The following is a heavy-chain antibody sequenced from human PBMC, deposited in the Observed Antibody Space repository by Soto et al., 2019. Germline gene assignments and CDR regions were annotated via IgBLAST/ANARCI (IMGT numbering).Heavy chain of an antibody. Sequence: AVKVPCKASVGSFSSYAISWVRQAPGQGLEWMGGIIPIFGTANYAQKFQGRVTITADESTSTAYMELSSLRSEDTAVYYCAREHSSSWYVDYYYYGMDVWGQGTTVTRSS. J-gene: IGHJ6*02. CDR3: AREHSSSWYVDYYYYGMDV. CDR1: VGSFSSYA. V-gene: IGHV1-69*01. CDR2: IIPIFGTA. D-gene: IGHD6-13*01.